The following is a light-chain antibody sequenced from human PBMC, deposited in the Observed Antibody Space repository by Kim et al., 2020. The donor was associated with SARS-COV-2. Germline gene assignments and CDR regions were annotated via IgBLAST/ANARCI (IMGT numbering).Light chain of an antibody. J-gene: IGKJ5*01. CDR3: KHVNSYPST. Sequence: IQLTQSPSSLSASVGDSVTITCRASQGISSYLAVYQQKSGRAPKLLIYAASTLQSGVPSRFSGSGSGTDFTLTISSVQPEDFATYCCKHVNSYPSTVGQRTRLEI. CDR1: QGISSY. V-gene: IGKV1-9*01. CDR2: AAS.